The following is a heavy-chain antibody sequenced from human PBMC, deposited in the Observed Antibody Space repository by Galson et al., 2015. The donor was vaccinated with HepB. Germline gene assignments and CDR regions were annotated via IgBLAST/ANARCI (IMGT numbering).Heavy chain of an antibody. D-gene: IGHD2-15*01. CDR1: GFSGRTTY. Sequence: SLRLSCAASGFSGRTTYYSWGRQTPGLGLQWVSDIYSDGRTYYADSVKGRFTVSRDTSKNTLYLQMNNLRAEDTAPYYCAREQDWAYHYWGQGAPVTVSS. CDR2: IYSDGRT. J-gene: IGHJ4*02. CDR3: AREQDWAYHY. V-gene: IGHV3-53*01.